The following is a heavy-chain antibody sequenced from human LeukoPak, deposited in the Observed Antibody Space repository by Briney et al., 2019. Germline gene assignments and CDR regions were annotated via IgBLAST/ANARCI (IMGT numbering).Heavy chain of an antibody. V-gene: IGHV4-31*03. CDR3: ARWDGGATGTYWFDP. J-gene: IGHJ5*02. Sequence: SQTLSLTCTVSGGSISSGGYYWSWIRQHPGKGLEWIGYIYYSGSTYYSPSPKSRVTISVDTSKNQFSLKLSSVTAADTAVYYCARWDGGATGTYWFDPWGQGTLVTVSS. CDR2: IYYSGST. CDR1: GGSISSGGYY. D-gene: IGHD5-12*01.